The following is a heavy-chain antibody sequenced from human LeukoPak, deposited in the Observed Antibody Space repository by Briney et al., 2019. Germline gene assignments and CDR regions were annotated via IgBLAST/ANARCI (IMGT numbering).Heavy chain of an antibody. CDR3: ARDLPAAATLDY. V-gene: IGHV4-61*02. J-gene: IGHJ4*02. CDR1: GASISSGSYY. CDR2: IYTSGST. D-gene: IGHD2-15*01. Sequence: SETLSLACTVSGASISSGSYYWSCIRQPAGKGLECIGRIYTSGSTNYNPSLKSRVNMSVDTSKNQFSLKLSSVTAADTAVYYCARDLPAAATLDYWGQGTLVTVSS.